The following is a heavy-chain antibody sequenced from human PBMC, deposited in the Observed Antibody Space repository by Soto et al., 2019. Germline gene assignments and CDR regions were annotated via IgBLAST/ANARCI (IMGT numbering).Heavy chain of an antibody. CDR3: ARDRVRATTTAVLFDP. CDR2: ISSSSSTK. V-gene: IGHV3-48*01. Sequence: GGSLRLSCAASGFTFSSYSMNWVRQAPGKGLEWVSYISSSSSTKYYADSVKGRFTISRDNAKNSLYLQMNSLRAEDTAVYYCARDRVRATTTAVLFDPWGQGTLVTVSS. J-gene: IGHJ5*02. D-gene: IGHD5-12*01. CDR1: GFTFSSYS.